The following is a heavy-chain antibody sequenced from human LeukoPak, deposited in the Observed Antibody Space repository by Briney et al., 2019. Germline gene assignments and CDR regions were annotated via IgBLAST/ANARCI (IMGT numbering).Heavy chain of an antibody. CDR2: MSGSGGSI. Sequence: GGSLRLSCTASGFTVSSYAMSWVRQAPGKGLEWVSSMSGSGGSIYYADSVKGRLTISRDNFKNTLYLQMNSLRAEDMALCYCTKDKRRSADDAFDIWRQGTVVIVSS. D-gene: IGHD6-13*01. J-gene: IGHJ3*02. CDR1: GFTVSSYA. V-gene: IGHV3-23*01. CDR3: TKDKRRSADDAFDI.